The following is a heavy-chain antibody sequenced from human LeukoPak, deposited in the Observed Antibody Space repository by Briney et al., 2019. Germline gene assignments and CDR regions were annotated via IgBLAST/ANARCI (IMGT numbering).Heavy chain of an antibody. Sequence: GGSLRLSCAASGFTFSSYEMNWVRQAPGKGLEWVSYISSSGSTIYYADSVKGRFTISRDNAKNSLYLQMNSLRAEDTAVYYCTPMIVVATVYYYYMDVWGKGTTVTVSS. CDR1: GFTFSSYE. V-gene: IGHV3-48*03. D-gene: IGHD3-22*01. J-gene: IGHJ6*03. CDR3: TPMIVVATVYYYYMDV. CDR2: ISSSGSTI.